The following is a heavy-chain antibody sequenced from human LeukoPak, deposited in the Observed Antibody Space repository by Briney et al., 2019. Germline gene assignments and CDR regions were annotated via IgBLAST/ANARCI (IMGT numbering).Heavy chain of an antibody. Sequence: PGGSLRLSCTGSGFTFGDYPMNWVRQAPGKGLEWVSYISSSGSTIYYADSVKGRFTISRDNAKNSLYLQMNSLRAEDTAVYYCARVPPPLYSSGWYYYYMDVWGKGTTVTVSS. CDR2: ISSSGSTI. D-gene: IGHD6-19*01. J-gene: IGHJ6*03. V-gene: IGHV3-48*03. CDR1: GFTFGDYP. CDR3: ARVPPPLYSSGWYYYYMDV.